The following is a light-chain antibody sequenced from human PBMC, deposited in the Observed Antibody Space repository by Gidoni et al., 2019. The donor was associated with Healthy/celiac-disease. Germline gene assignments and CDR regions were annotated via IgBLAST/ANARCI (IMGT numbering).Light chain of an antibody. J-gene: IGKJ2*01. V-gene: IGKV3-11*01. CDR2: DAS. Sequence: EIVLTQSPATLSLSPGERATLSCRASQSVSSYLAWYQQKPGQAPRLLIYDASNRATGIPARFSGSGSGTDFTLTISSLEPEDFAVYYCQQRSNWLRGYTFXXXTKLEIK. CDR3: QQRSNWLRGYT. CDR1: QSVSSY.